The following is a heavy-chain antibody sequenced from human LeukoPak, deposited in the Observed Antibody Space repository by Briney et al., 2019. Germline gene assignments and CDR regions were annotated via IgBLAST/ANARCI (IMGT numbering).Heavy chain of an antibody. V-gene: IGHV3-30-3*01. D-gene: IGHD2-15*01. J-gene: IGHJ6*03. CDR1: GFNFSLYA. CDR3: AKVMPPGRIRFYSYYMDV. Sequence: PGGSLRLSCATSGFNFSLYATHWVRQAPGKGLEWVAVVSYDGIDKFYTDSVKGRFTISRDKSKNTLSLQMNGLRVEDTAVYYCAKVMPPGRIRFYSYYMDVWGKGTTVTVS. CDR2: VSYDGIDK.